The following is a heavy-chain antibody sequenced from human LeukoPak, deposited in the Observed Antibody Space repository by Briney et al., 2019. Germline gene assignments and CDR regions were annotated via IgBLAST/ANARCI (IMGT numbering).Heavy chain of an antibody. CDR1: GFTFSDYY. V-gene: IGHV3-11*04. J-gene: IGHJ4*02. D-gene: IGHD3-10*01. CDR3: ARDGALYGSGSYYDRCFDY. CDR2: ISSSGNTI. Sequence: GGSLRLSCAASGFTFSDYYMTWIRQAPGKGLEWISYISSSGNTIYYADSVKGRFTISRDNAKNSLYLQMNSLRAEDTAVYYCARDGALYGSGSYYDRCFDYWGQGTLVTVSS.